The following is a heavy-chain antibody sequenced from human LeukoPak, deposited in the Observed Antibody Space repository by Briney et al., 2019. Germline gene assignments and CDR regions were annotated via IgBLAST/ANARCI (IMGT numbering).Heavy chain of an antibody. D-gene: IGHD1-26*01. CDR2: IYYSGST. J-gene: IGHJ4*02. CDR3: ARGSGSYGGLFDY. CDR1: GGSISSYY. V-gene: IGHV4-59*12. Sequence: SETLSLTCTVSGGSISSYYWSWIRQPPGKGLEWIGYIYYSGSTNYNPSLKSRVTISVDTSKNQFSLKLSSVTAADTAVYYCARGSGSYGGLFDYWGQGTLVTVSS.